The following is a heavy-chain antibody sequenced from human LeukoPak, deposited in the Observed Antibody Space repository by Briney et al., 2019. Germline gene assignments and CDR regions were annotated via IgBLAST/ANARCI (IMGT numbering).Heavy chain of an antibody. CDR2: INHSGST. CDR3: ARHGTDSSGPIHAFDI. V-gene: IGHV4-34*01. D-gene: IGHD3-22*01. J-gene: IGHJ3*02. Sequence: SETLSLTCAVYGGSFSGYYWSWIRQPPGKGLEWIGEINHSGSTNYNPSLKSRVAISVDTSKNQFSLKLSSVTAADTAVYYCARHGTDSSGPIHAFDIWGQGTMVTVSS. CDR1: GGSFSGYY.